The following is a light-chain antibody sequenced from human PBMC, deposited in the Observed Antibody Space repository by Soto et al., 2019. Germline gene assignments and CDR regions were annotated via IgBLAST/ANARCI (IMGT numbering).Light chain of an antibody. Sequence: EIVLTQSPATLSLSPGERATLSCRASQSVSSYLAWYQQKPGQAPRLLFYDASNRATGIPARFSGSGSGTDFTLTISSLEPEDFAVYYCQQRSNWPPGTFGGGTKVEIK. CDR3: QQRSNWPPGT. CDR2: DAS. CDR1: QSVSSY. V-gene: IGKV3-11*01. J-gene: IGKJ4*01.